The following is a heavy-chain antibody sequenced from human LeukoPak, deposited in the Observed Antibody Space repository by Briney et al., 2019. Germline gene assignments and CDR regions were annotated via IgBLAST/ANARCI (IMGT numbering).Heavy chain of an antibody. Sequence: SVKVSCKASGGTFTHYVISWVRQAPGQGGLEWMGGIAPMSGTPMYAQRFQGRVTITADTSTNTAYLEMSSLTSEDTAVYYCAREGEYYSESGNLVDASDVWGQGTMVTVSA. CDR1: GGTFTHYV. CDR3: AREGEYYSESGNLVDASDV. J-gene: IGHJ3*01. CDR2: IAPMSGTP. D-gene: IGHD3-10*01. V-gene: IGHV1-69*06.